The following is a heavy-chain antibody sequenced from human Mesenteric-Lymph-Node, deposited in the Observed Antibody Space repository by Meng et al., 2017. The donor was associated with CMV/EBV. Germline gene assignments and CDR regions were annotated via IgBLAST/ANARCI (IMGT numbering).Heavy chain of an antibody. CDR1: GFTFSGSA. CDR3: TTPYCSSTSCYLWGFDY. Sequence: GESLKISCAASGFTFSGSAMHWVRQASGKGLEWVGRIRSKANSYATAYAASVKGRFTISRDDSKNTAYLQMNSLKTEDTAVYYCTTPYCSSTSCYLWGFDYWGQGTLVTVSS. D-gene: IGHD2-2*01. CDR2: IRSKANSYAT. J-gene: IGHJ4*02. V-gene: IGHV3-73*01.